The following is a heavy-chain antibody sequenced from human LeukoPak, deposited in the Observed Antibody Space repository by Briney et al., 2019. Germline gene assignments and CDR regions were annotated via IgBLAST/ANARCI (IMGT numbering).Heavy chain of an antibody. CDR2: ISGGGNT. CDR1: GFTVSDDY. Sequence: GGSLRLSCAASGFTVSDDYMSWVRQAPGKGLEWVSIISGGGNTYYSDSVKGRFTISRDNSKNTVYLQMNSLRAEDTAVYYCAKDRSGPSGGYFDYWGQGTLVTVSS. CDR3: AKDRSGPSGGYFDY. D-gene: IGHD1-26*01. V-gene: IGHV3-53*05. J-gene: IGHJ4*02.